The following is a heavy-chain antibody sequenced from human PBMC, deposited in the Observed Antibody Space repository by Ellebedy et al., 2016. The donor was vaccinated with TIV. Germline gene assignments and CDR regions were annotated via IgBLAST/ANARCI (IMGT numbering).Heavy chain of an antibody. CDR3: TTDFSN. V-gene: IGHV3-15*07. CDR2: IRRIVDGGTI. Sequence: GESLKISXVGSGFTFSNSWMDWVRQAPGKGLEWVGRIRRIVDGGTIDYAAPVKDRFTISRDDSKNTLYLQMNSLKTEGTALYYCTTDFSNWGQGTLVTVSS. J-gene: IGHJ4*02. D-gene: IGHD3-3*01. CDR1: GFTFSNSW.